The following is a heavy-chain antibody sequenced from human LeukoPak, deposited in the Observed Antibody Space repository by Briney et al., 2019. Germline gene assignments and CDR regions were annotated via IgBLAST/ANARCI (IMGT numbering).Heavy chain of an antibody. J-gene: IGHJ4*02. D-gene: IGHD1-26*01. Sequence: GGSLRLSCAASGFTFSSYWMAWVRQAQGKGLERVAIRKEDRSEIYYVNSVKGRFTISRDNAKNSLYLQMNSLRAEDTAVYYCARDRSVGATPLDYWGQGTLVTVSS. V-gene: IGHV3-7*05. CDR3: ARDRSVGATPLDY. CDR2: RKEDRSEI. CDR1: GFTFSSYW.